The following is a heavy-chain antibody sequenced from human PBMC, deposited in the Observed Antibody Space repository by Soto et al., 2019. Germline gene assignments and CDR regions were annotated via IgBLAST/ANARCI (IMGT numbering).Heavy chain of an antibody. J-gene: IGHJ6*02. CDR1: GYTFYSHS. D-gene: IGHD5-18*01. V-gene: IGHV1-18*01. CDR2: INADYGNT. Sequence: ASVKVSFKASGYTFYSHSISWVRQAPGQGLEWMGRINADYGNTQYAQKFRGRVTMTTDTSTTTVYMELTNLRSDDTAVYYCARCIQGDYYYGMDVWG. CDR3: ARCIQGDYYYGMDV.